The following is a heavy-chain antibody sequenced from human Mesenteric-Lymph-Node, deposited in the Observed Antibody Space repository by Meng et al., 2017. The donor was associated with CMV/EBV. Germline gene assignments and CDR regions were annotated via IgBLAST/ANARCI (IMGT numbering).Heavy chain of an antibody. D-gene: IGHD6-13*01. J-gene: IGHJ3*02. CDR2: IYYSGST. CDR3: ARDRGSSWQNDAFDI. CDR1: GGSISSYY. Sequence: SETLSLTCTVSGGSISSYYWSWIRQPPGKGLEWIGYIYYSGSTNYNPSLKSRVTISVDTSKNQFSLKLSSVTAADTAVYYCARDRGSSWQNDAFDIWGQGTMVTVSS. V-gene: IGHV4-59*01.